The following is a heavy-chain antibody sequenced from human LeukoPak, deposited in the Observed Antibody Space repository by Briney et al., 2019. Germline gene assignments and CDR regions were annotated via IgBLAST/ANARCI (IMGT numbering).Heavy chain of an antibody. V-gene: IGHV3-13*01. J-gene: IGHJ4*02. CDR3: VREARGYHYTYFDY. CDR2: VSAGHHA. CDR1: GLTLGGHD. D-gene: IGHD5-18*01. Sequence: GGSLRLSCTASGLTLGGHDMHWVRQTAGDGLEWVAAVSAGHHAFYAGSVRGRFTVSREDAKNSLFLQMNSLRAGDTAIYYCVREARGYHYTYFDYWGQGSLVTVSS.